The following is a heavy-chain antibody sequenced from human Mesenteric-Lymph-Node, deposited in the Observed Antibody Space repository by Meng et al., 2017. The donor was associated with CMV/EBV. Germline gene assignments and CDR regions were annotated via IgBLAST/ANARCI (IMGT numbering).Heavy chain of an antibody. J-gene: IGHJ5*02. CDR3: ARGGQRITIFGVGLGSWFDP. V-gene: IGHV1-69*05. CDR1: GGTFSSYA. D-gene: IGHD3-3*01. Sequence: SVKVSCKASGGTFSSYAISWVRQAPGQGLEWMGGIIPIFGTANYAQKFQGRVTITTDESTSTAYMELSSLRSEDTAVYYCARGGQRITIFGVGLGSWFDPWGQGTLVTVSS. CDR2: IIPIFGTA.